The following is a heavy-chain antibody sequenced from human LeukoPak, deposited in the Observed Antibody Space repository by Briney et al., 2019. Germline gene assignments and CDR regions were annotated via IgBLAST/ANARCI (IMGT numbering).Heavy chain of an antibody. V-gene: IGHV1-18*01. CDR1: GYTFTSYG. CDR2: ISAYNGNT. D-gene: IGHD3-9*01. Sequence: ASVKVSCKASGYTFTSYGISWVRQAPGQGLEWMGWISAYNGNTNYAQKLQGRVTMTTDTSTSTAYMELRSLRSDDTAVYYCARDASKILTETFYYYYYMDVWGKGTTVTISS. J-gene: IGHJ6*03. CDR3: ARDASKILTETFYYYYYMDV.